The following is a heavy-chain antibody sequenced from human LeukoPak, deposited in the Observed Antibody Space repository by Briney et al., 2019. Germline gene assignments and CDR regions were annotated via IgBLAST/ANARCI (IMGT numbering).Heavy chain of an antibody. CDR3: ASWLCSGSSCPRVGDV. V-gene: IGHV3-7*01. D-gene: IGHD2-15*01. CDR1: GFTFSSYW. J-gene: IGHJ6*04. Sequence: GGSLRLSCAASGFTFSSYWMSWVRQAPGKGLEWVANIKQDGSEKYYVDSVKGRFTIPRDNAKNSLYLQMNSLRAEDTAVYYCASWLCSGSSCPRVGDVWGKGTTVTVSS. CDR2: IKQDGSEK.